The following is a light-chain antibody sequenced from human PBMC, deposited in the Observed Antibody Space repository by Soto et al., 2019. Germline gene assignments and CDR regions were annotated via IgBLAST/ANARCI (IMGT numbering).Light chain of an antibody. CDR3: LSFDSSLSVV. CDR2: GNT. J-gene: IGLJ2*01. Sequence: QSVLTQPPSVSGAPGQRVTIYCTGSSSNIGAGYDVHWYQQLPGRAPKLLIYGNTNRPSGVPDRFSGSKSGTSASLAITGLQAEDEADYYCLSFDSSLSVVFGGWTKLTVL. CDR1: SSNIGAGYD. V-gene: IGLV1-40*01.